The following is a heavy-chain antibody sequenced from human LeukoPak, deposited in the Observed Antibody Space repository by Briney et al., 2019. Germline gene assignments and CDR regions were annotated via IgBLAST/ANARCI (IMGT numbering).Heavy chain of an antibody. D-gene: IGHD4-17*01. CDR1: GYIFTGYY. J-gene: IGHJ4*02. Sequence: ASVKVFCKASGYIFTGYYMHCVPQAPGQALEWMGWINPTSGGTNYAQKFHGRVTMTRATSISTAYMELSRLRSDDTAVYYCAKKGQADDYGKPDWGQGTLVTVSS. CDR3: AKKGQADDYGKPD. V-gene: IGHV1-2*02. CDR2: INPTSGGT.